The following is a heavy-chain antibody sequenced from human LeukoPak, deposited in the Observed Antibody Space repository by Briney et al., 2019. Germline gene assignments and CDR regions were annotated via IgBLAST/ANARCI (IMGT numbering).Heavy chain of an antibody. CDR3: ARGIHDYGEGFDP. Sequence: PGGSLRLSCAASGXTFSSYAMHWVRQAPGKGLEWVAVISYDGSNKYYADSVKGRFTISRDNSKNTLYLQMNSLRAEDTAVYYCARGIHDYGEGFDPWGQGTLVTVSS. V-gene: IGHV3-30-3*01. D-gene: IGHD4-17*01. J-gene: IGHJ5*02. CDR1: GXTFSSYA. CDR2: ISYDGSNK.